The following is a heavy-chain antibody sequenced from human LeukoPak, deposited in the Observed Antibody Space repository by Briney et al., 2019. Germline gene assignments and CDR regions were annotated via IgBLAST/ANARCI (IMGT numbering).Heavy chain of an antibody. J-gene: IGHJ4*02. D-gene: IGHD3-16*01. V-gene: IGHV4-34*01. CDR1: TESYSDSLSASY. CDR3: ARRGGGNYPYSFDS. Sequence: SETLSLTCAIYTESYSDSLSASYWSWIRRPPGKGLEWIWEIDRYGTTNYSPSLKSRVTISMQTSKSQFSLTLHSVTDADTAVYYCARRGGGNYPYSFDSWGRGTPVTVSS. CDR2: IDRYGTT.